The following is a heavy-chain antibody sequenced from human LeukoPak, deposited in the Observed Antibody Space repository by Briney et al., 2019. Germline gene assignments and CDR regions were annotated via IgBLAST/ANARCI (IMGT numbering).Heavy chain of an antibody. CDR3: ARALGWFDP. CDR1: GGSISSYY. V-gene: IGHV4-59*01. J-gene: IGHJ5*02. CDR2: IYYSGST. Sequence: SETLSLTCTVSGGSISSYYWSWIRQPPGKGLEWIGYIYYSGSTNYNPSLKSRVTISVDTSKNEFSLKLSSVTAADTAVYYCARALGWFDPWGQGTLVTVSS.